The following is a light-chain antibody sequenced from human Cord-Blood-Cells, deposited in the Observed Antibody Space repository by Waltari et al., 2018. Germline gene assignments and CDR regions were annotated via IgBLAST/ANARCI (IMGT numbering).Light chain of an antibody. Sequence: EIVLTQSPGTLSSSPGERATLSCSASQSVSSSYLAWYQQKPGQAPRLLIYGASSRATGIPDRFSGSGSGTDFTLTISRLEPEDFAVYYCQQYGSSPALTFGGGTKVEIK. CDR2: GAS. J-gene: IGKJ4*01. V-gene: IGKV3-20*01. CDR1: QSVSSSY. CDR3: QQYGSSPALT.